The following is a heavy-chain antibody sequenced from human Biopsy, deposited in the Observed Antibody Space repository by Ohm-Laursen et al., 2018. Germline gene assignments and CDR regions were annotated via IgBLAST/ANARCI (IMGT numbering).Heavy chain of an antibody. J-gene: IGHJ4*02. CDR1: GGSINSGGHF. V-gene: IGHV4-31*01. CDR3: TRVRTFRGVIDGYYFDS. D-gene: IGHD3-16*02. Sequence: TLSLTCSVSGGSINSGGHFWGWVRQSPGKGLEWIGYIYDNGDTYYNPSLMSLVSISADTSKNQVSLRLNSATAADTAVYYCTRVRTFRGVIDGYYFDSWGQGILVTVSS. CDR2: IYDNGDT.